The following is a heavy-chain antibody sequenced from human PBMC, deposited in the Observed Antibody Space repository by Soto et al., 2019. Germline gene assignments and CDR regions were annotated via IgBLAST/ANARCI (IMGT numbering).Heavy chain of an antibody. V-gene: IGHV1-18*01. Sequence: ASVTVSCKASGYTFTSYGIIWVRQAPGQGLEWMGWISAYNANTNYAQKLQGRVTMTTDTSTSTAYMELRSLRSDDTAVYYCAGYKAEQDYYYGMDVWGQGTTVTVSS. D-gene: IGHD3-10*01. CDR3: AGYKAEQDYYYGMDV. J-gene: IGHJ6*02. CDR2: ISAYNANT. CDR1: GYTFTSYG.